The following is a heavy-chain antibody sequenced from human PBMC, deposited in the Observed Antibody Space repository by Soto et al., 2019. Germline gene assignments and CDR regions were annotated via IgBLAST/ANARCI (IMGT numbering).Heavy chain of an antibody. J-gene: IGHJ6*03. CDR2: IYSGGST. CDR1: GFNVSSNY. D-gene: IGHD4-17*01. V-gene: IGHV3-66*01. CDR3: ARDGDDYGDYLGDYYYYYMDV. Sequence: GGSLRLSCAASGFNVSSNYMSWVRQAPGKGLEWVSVIYSGGSTYYADSVKGRFTISRDNSKNTLYLQMNSLRAEDTAVYYCARDGDDYGDYLGDYYYYYMDVWGKGTTVTVSS.